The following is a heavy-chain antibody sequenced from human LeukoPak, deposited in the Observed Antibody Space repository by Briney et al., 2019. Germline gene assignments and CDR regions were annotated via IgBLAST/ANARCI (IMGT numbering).Heavy chain of an antibody. V-gene: IGHV3-23*01. J-gene: IGHJ4*02. D-gene: IGHD5-18*01. Sequence: GGSLRLSCAASGFTFSSYAMSWVRQAPGKGLEWASAISGSGGSTYYADSVKGRFTIPRDNSKNTLYLQMNSLRAEDTAVYYCAKDRSGYSYGYGYFDYWGQGTLVTVSS. CDR3: AKDRSGYSYGYGYFDY. CDR1: GFTFSSYA. CDR2: ISGSGGST.